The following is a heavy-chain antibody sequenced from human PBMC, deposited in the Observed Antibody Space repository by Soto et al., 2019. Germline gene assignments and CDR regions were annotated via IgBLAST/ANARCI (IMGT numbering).Heavy chain of an antibody. V-gene: IGHV4-31*03. CDR1: GGSISSGGYY. CDR2: IYYSGST. D-gene: IGHD3-22*01. J-gene: IGHJ4*02. CDR3: ARVPIRYYDSSGYYPHFDY. Sequence: SETLSLTCTVSGGSISSGGYYWSWIRQHPGKGLEWIGYIYYSGSTYYNPSLKSRVTISVDTSKNQFSLKLSSVTAADTAVYYCARVPIRYYDSSGYYPHFDYWGQGTLVTV.